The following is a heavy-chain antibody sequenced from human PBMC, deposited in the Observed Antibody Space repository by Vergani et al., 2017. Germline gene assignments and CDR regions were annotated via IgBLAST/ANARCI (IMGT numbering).Heavy chain of an antibody. CDR1: GGSLISGIYY. CDR2: IYTSGST. D-gene: IGHD3-10*01. V-gene: IGHV4-61*02. CDR3: ARGHGELDY. J-gene: IGHJ4*02. Sequence: QVQLQESGPGLVKPSQTLSLTCTVSGGSLISGIYYWSWVRQPAGKGLEWRGRIYTSGSTNYNPPLKSRVTISVDTSKTQFSLKLSSVTAADTAVYYCARGHGELDYWGQGTLVTVSS.